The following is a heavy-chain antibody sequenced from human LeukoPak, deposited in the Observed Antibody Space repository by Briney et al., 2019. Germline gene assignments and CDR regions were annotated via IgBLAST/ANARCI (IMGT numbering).Heavy chain of an antibody. CDR3: ASLPETYISGLYTVDY. CDR2: IIPLFGTP. D-gene: IGHD3-16*01. J-gene: IGHJ4*02. V-gene: IGHV1-69*13. Sequence: SVTVSCRASGGTLSSYVINWVRQAPGQGLEWMGGIIPLFGTPNYAQRFQGRLTITADQSTNTVYMELSSLRFDDTAVYYCASLPETYISGLYTVDYWGQGTLLTVSS. CDR1: GGTLSSYV.